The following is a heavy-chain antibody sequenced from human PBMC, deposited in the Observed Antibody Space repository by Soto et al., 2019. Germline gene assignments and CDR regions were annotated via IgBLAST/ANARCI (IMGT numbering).Heavy chain of an antibody. CDR1: GFTFSSYG. CDR3: AKDHLETTVTTPSY. V-gene: IGHV3-30*18. CDR2: ISYDGNNK. D-gene: IGHD4-17*01. Sequence: VGSLRLSCAASGFTFSSYGMHWVRQAPGKGLEWVAVISYDGNNKYYADSVKGRFTISRDNFKNTLYLQMDSLRAEDTAMYYCAKDHLETTVTTPSYWGQGTLVTSPQ. J-gene: IGHJ4*02.